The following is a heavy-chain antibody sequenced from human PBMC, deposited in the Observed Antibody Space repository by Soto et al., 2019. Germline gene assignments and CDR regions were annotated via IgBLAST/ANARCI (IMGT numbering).Heavy chain of an antibody. CDR2: IFPSDSDT. CDR3: ATPYLNYDY. J-gene: IGHJ4*02. Sequence: RQMPGKGLEWMGIIFPSDSDTKYRPSFQGQVTISADLSISTAYLQWSSLKASDTAIYYCATPYLNYDYWGQGTLVTVSS. D-gene: IGHD3-10*01. V-gene: IGHV5-51*01.